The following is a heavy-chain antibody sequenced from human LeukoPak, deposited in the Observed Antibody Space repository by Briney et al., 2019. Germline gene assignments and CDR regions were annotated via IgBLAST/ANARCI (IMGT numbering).Heavy chain of an antibody. V-gene: IGHV3-23*01. Sequence: GGSLRLSCAASGFTFSSYAMSWVRQAPGKGLEWVSAISGSGGSTYYADSVKGRFTISRDNSKNTLYLQMNSLRAEDTAVYYCAKDRIMITFGGVIAFGAFDIWGQGTMVTVSS. CDR1: GFTFSSYA. J-gene: IGHJ3*02. D-gene: IGHD3-16*02. CDR3: AKDRIMITFGGVIAFGAFDI. CDR2: ISGSGGST.